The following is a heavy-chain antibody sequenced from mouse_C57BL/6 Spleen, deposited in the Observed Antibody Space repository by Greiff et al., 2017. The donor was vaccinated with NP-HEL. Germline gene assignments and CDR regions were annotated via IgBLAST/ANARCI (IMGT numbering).Heavy chain of an antibody. J-gene: IGHJ3*01. Sequence: VQLVESGAELVRPGASVTLSCKASGYTFTDYEMHWVKQTPVHGLEWIGAIDPETGGTAYNQKFKGKAILTADKSSSTAYMELRSLTSEDSAVYYCTRWVANWVFAYWGQGTLVTVSA. CDR1: GYTFTDYE. CDR3: TRWVANWVFAY. D-gene: IGHD4-1*01. CDR2: IDPETGGT. V-gene: IGHV1-15*01.